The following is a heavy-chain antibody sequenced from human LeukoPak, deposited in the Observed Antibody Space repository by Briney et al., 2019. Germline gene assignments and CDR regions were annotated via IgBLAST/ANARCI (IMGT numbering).Heavy chain of an antibody. Sequence: SETLSLTCTVSGGSISSSSYYWGWIRQPPGKGLEWIGSIYYSGSTYYNPSLKSRVTISVDTPKNQFSLKLSSVTAADTAVYYCARHRRDSSAQKSVDYWGQGTLVILSS. D-gene: IGHD3-22*01. CDR1: GGSISSSSYY. V-gene: IGHV4-39*01. J-gene: IGHJ4*02. CDR3: ARHRRDSSAQKSVDY. CDR2: IYYSGST.